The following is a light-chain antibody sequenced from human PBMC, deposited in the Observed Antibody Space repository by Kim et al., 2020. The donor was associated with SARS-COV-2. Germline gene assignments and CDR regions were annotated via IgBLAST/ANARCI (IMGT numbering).Light chain of an antibody. V-gene: IGKV1D-13*01. CDR1: QGIGTS. CDR3: QQFKYFPPT. Sequence: AIQLAQSPSSLSASVGDRVTITCRASQGIGTSLAWYRQRPGKAPQLLMEGTSTWDSGVPSGFTGSGSGTEFILTISSLQPEDFATYYCQQFKYFPPTFGQGTKVDIK. J-gene: IGKJ1*01. CDR2: GTS.